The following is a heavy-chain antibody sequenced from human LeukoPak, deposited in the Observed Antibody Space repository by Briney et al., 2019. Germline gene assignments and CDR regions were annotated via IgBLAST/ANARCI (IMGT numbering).Heavy chain of an antibody. CDR2: ISSSGTYI. J-gene: IGHJ6*03. Sequence: GGSLRLSCAASGFTFSNYNMNWVRQVPGKGLEWVSYISSSGTYIFYADSVKGRFTISRDNAKNSLYLQMNSLGPEDTAVYYCARDPYSGNYGNYYYYYMDVWGKGTTVTISS. CDR1: GFTFSNYN. V-gene: IGHV3-21*05. D-gene: IGHD1-26*01. CDR3: ARDPYSGNYGNYYYYYMDV.